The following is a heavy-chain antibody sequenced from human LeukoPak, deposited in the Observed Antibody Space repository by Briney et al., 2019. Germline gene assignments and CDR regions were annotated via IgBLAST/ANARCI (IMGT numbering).Heavy chain of an antibody. CDR3: ACPLFFDFWRGLVS. J-gene: IGHJ1*01. D-gene: IGHD3-3*01. CDR2: IRYDGNKK. V-gene: IGHV3-30*02. CDR1: GFTFRSYG. Sequence: GGSLRLSCAASGFTFRSYGMHWVRQAPGKGLEWVTFIRYDGNKKHYADSVKGRFTISRDNSKNTLYLQMNSLRADDTAVYYCACPLFFDFWRGLVSWGPGALVTASS.